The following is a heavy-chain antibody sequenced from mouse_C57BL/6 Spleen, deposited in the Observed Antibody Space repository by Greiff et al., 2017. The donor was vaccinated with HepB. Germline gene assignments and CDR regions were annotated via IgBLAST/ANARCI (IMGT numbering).Heavy chain of an antibody. Sequence: QVQLKESGPELVKPGASVKISCKASGYAFSSSWMNWVKQRPGKGLEWIGRIYPGDGDTNYNGKFKGKATLTADKSSSTAYMQLSSLTSEDSAVYFCARRGNFLDYWGQGTTLTVSS. V-gene: IGHV1-82*01. CDR2: IYPGDGDT. CDR3: ARRGNFLDY. J-gene: IGHJ2*01. D-gene: IGHD2-1*01. CDR1: GYAFSSSW.